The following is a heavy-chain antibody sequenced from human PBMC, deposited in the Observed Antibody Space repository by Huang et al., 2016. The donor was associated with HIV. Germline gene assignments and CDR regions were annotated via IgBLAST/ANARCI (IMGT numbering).Heavy chain of an antibody. J-gene: IGHJ3*01. CDR3: SRGPSTPATEL. CDR1: GDSVDSSYSY. D-gene: IGHD1-1*01. CDR2: IYYNGHT. Sequence: QVQLQESGQGLVKPSDTLSLTCIVSGDSVDSSYSYWGWVRQPPGKGLEWMGSIYYNGHTYYNKYLKSRITISVDTSKNHFSLNLKTVTAADTAVYYCSRGPSTPATELWGQGTMVTVSS. V-gene: IGHV4-39*02.